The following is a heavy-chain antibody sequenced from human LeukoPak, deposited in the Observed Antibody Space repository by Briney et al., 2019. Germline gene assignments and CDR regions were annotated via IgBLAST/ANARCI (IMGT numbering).Heavy chain of an antibody. J-gene: IGHJ4*02. Sequence: PGGSLRLSCAASGFIFSTYGMHWVRQAPGKGLEWLAFIPNDGSDNYYADSVKGRFTISRDNAKNSLYLQMNSLRAEDTAVYYCAREGREGYYFDYWGQGTLVPVSS. CDR2: IPNDGSDN. D-gene: IGHD1-26*01. V-gene: IGHV3-30*02. CDR3: AREGREGYYFDY. CDR1: GFIFSTYG.